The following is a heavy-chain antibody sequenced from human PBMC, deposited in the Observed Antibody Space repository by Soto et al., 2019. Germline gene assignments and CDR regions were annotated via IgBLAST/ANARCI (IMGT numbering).Heavy chain of an antibody. J-gene: IGHJ4*02. V-gene: IGHV3-23*01. CDR3: AKKVGYVAVAGIGY. CDR2: ISGSGGST. D-gene: IGHD6-19*01. CDR1: GFTFSSYA. Sequence: GGSLRLSCAASGFTFSSYAMSWVRQAPGKGLEWVSAISGSGGSTYYADSVKGRFTISRDNSKNTLYLQMNSLGAEDTAVYYCAKKVGYVAVAGIGYWGQGTLVTVSS.